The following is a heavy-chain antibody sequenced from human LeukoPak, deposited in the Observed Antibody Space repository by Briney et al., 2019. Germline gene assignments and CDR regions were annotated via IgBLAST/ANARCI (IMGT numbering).Heavy chain of an antibody. D-gene: IGHD2-2*02. CDR1: GGSISSYY. CDR2: IYTSGST. Sequence: SETLSLTCTVSGGSISSYYWSWIRQPAGKGLEWIGRIYTSGSTNYNPSLKSRVTTSVDTSKNQFSLKLSSMTAADTAVYYCARLIYCSSTSCYTNWFDPWGQGTLVTVSS. J-gene: IGHJ5*02. CDR3: ARLIYCSSTSCYTNWFDP. V-gene: IGHV4-4*07.